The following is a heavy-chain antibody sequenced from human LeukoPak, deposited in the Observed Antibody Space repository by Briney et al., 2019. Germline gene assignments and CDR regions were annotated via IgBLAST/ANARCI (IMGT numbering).Heavy chain of an antibody. CDR2: INPNSGGT. D-gene: IGHD3-22*01. CDR3: ARDPQIVVAHFDY. Sequence: APVKVSCKASGYTFTGYYMHWVRQAPGQGLEWMGWINPNSGGTSYAQKFQGRVTMTRDTSISTAYMELSRLRSDDTAVYYCARDPQIVVAHFDYWGQGTLVTVSS. V-gene: IGHV1-2*02. CDR1: GYTFTGYY. J-gene: IGHJ4*02.